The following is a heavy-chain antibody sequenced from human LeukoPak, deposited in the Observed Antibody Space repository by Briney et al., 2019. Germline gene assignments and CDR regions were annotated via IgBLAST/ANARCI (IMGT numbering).Heavy chain of an antibody. J-gene: IGHJ4*02. Sequence: GASVKVSCKASGYTFTSYDTNWVRQATGQGLEWMGWMNPNSGNTGYAQKFQGRVTMTRNTSISTAYMELSSLRSEDTAVYYCARVRGSDPDCSGGSCYSDYWGQGTLVTVSS. V-gene: IGHV1-8*01. CDR3: ARVRGSDPDCSGGSCYSDY. CDR2: MNPNSGNT. D-gene: IGHD2-15*01. CDR1: GYTFTSYD.